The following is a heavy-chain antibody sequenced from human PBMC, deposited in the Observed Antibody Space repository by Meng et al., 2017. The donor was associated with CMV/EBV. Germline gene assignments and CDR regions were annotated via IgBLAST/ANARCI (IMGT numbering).Heavy chain of an antibody. CDR2: IHTSGST. V-gene: IGHV4-4*07. CDR1: VGSISSYA. CDR3: ARDLMNCSSTSCANWFDP. D-gene: IGHD2-2*01. Sequence: QMPVGDAGSGQVKPSETRSLTCMSSVGSISSYAGSWIRQPAGKGLECIGRIHTSGSTNYNPSLKSRVTLSVDTSKNQFSLKLSSVTAADTAVYYCARDLMNCSSTSCANWFDPWGQGTLVTVSS. J-gene: IGHJ5*02.